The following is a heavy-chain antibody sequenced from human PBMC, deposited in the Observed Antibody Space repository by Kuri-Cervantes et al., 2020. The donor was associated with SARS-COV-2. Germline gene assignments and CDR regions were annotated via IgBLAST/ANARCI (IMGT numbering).Heavy chain of an antibody. CDR1: GGSISSGSYY. Sequence: SETLSLTCTVSGGSISSGSYYWSWIRQPAGKGLEWIGRIYTSGSTNYNPSLKSRVTISVDTSKNQFSLKLSSVTAADTAVYYCARDSPEYSSSSSVPFDYWGQGTLVTDSS. CDR2: IYTSGST. CDR3: ARDSPEYSSSSSVPFDY. J-gene: IGHJ4*02. V-gene: IGHV4-61*02. D-gene: IGHD6-6*01.